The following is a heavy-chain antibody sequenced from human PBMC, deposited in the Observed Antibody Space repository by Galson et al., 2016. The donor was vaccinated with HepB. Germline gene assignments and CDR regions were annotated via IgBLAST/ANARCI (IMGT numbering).Heavy chain of an antibody. Sequence: SLRLSCAASGFTVSNNYMKWVRQAPGKGLEWVSLIWSGGTTDYADSVKGRFTISRDNAKNSLYLQMNSLRAEDTAVYYCARGDIVGAIFDYWGQGTLVTVSS. CDR2: IWSGGTT. J-gene: IGHJ4*02. CDR1: GFTVSNNY. D-gene: IGHD1-26*01. V-gene: IGHV3-53*01. CDR3: ARGDIVGAIFDY.